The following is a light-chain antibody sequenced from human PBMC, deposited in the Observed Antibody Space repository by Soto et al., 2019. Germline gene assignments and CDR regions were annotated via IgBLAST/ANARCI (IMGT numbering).Light chain of an antibody. CDR2: VVS. V-gene: IGLV2-14*01. Sequence: QSVLTQPASVSGSPGQSITISCTGTSSDVGGYNYVSWYQQHPDKAPKLMIYVVSDRPSGVSNRFSGSKSGNTASLTISGLQAEDEADYYCSSYTSSDTPYGFGTGTKVTVL. CDR3: SSYTSSDTPYG. CDR1: SSDVGGYNY. J-gene: IGLJ1*01.